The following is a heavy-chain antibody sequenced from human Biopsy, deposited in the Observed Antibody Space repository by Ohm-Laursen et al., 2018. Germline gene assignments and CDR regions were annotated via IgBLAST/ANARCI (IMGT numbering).Heavy chain of an antibody. CDR2: NIPILGTG. CDR1: GGTFSNYG. CDR3: ATKLTGYFHH. V-gene: IGHV1-69*06. J-gene: IGHJ1*01. Sequence: ASVKVSCKVPGGTFSNYGVNWVRQAPGQGLEWLGGNIPILGTGNYAQKFQDRVTVAADTSTSTATMELRSLRSDDTAVYYCATKLTGYFHHWGQGTLVIVSS. D-gene: IGHD3-9*01.